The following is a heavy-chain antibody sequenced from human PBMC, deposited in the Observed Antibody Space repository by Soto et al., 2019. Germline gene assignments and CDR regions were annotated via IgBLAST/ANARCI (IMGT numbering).Heavy chain of an antibody. D-gene: IGHD3-3*01. Sequence: EVQLVESGGGLVQPGGSLRLSCAASGFPFGSYEMHWVRQAPGKGLEWISYIGTSGTNILYADSVKGRFSISRDDAKNSLYLQMNSLRAEDTGVYYCARDRVSAFFDNWGQGTLVTVSS. CDR2: IGTSGTNI. CDR1: GFPFGSYE. V-gene: IGHV3-48*03. CDR3: ARDRVSAFFDN. J-gene: IGHJ4*02.